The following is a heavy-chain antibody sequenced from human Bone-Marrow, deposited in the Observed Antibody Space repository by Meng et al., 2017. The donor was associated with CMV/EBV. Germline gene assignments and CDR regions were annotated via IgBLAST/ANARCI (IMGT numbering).Heavy chain of an antibody. D-gene: IGHD6-6*01. CDR1: GGTFSSYT. CDR3: ARVPQYRTSSGYYYYGMAV. J-gene: IGHJ6*02. CDR2: ILPTLGIA. V-gene: IGHV1-69*02. Sequence: SVKVSCKASGGTFSSYTITWVRQAPGQGLEWMGRILPTLGIATYAQKFQGRATITADKSTSTAYMELSSLRFEDTAVYYCARVPQYRTSSGYYYYGMAVWGQGNTVHVSS.